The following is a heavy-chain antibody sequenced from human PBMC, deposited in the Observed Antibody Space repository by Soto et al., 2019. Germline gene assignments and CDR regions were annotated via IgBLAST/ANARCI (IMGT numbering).Heavy chain of an antibody. V-gene: IGHV4-59*01. J-gene: IGHJ4*02. CDR1: GGSISSYY. CDR2: IYYSGST. Sequence: QVQLQESGPGLVKPSETLSLTCTVSGGSISSYYWSWIRQPPGKGLEWIGYIYYSGSTNYNPSLKSRVNISVDTSKKQFSRKLSSVTAADTAVYYCARGAGRKALQFDYWGQGTLVAVSS. CDR3: ARGAGRKALQFDY. D-gene: IGHD1-1*01.